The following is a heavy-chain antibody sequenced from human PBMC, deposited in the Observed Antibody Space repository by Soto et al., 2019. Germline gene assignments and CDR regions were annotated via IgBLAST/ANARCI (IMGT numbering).Heavy chain of an antibody. CDR1: GYTFTSYD. V-gene: IGHV1-8*01. Sequence: ASVKVSCKASGYTFTSYDINWVRQATGQGLEWMGWMNPNSGNTGYAQKLQGRVTMTTDTSTSTAYMELRSLRSDDTAVYYCARSGRSIAANWIDPWGQGTLVTVSS. J-gene: IGHJ5*02. D-gene: IGHD6-6*01. CDR3: ARSGRSIAANWIDP. CDR2: MNPNSGNT.